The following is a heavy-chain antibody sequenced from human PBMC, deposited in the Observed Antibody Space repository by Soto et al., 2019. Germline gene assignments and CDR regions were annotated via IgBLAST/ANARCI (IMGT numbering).Heavy chain of an antibody. V-gene: IGHV1-69*13. D-gene: IGHD3-10*01. J-gene: IGHJ6*02. Sequence: SVKVSCKASGGTFSSYAISWVRQAPGQGLEWMGGIIPIFGTANYAQKFQGRVTITADESTSTAYMELSSLRSEDTAVYYCARDHGGDSLKTKSFIMFRGGSLVGMDVRGQGTTVTVSS. CDR2: IIPIFGTA. CDR1: GGTFSSYA. CDR3: ARDHGGDSLKTKSFIMFRGGSLVGMDV.